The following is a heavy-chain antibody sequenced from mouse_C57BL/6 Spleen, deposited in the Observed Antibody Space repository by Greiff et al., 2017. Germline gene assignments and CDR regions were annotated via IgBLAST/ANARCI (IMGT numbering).Heavy chain of an antibody. J-gene: IGHJ1*03. V-gene: IGHV1-19*01. Sequence: VQLQQSGPVLVKPGASVKMSCKASGYTFTDYYMNWVKQSHGKSLEWIGVINPYNGGTSYNQKFKGKATLTVDKSSSTAYMELNSLTSEDSAVYYCARRTNGYYGSSYNWYFDVWGTGTTVTVSS. CDR1: GYTFTDYY. CDR2: INPYNGGT. D-gene: IGHD1-1*01. CDR3: ARRTNGYYGSSYNWYFDV.